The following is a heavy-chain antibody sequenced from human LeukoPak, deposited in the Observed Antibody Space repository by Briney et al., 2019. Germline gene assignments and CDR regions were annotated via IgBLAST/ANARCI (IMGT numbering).Heavy chain of an antibody. V-gene: IGHV3-33*01. CDR1: GFTFSNYG. J-gene: IGHJ2*01. CDR3: ARDSPGYSSGWYEVWYFDL. D-gene: IGHD6-19*01. Sequence: GRSLRLSCTASGFTFSNYGMHWVRRPPGKGLEWVAVIWYDGSNEFYADSEKGRFTISRDNSKNMLYLQMNSLRAEDTAVYYCARDSPGYSSGWYEVWYFDLWGRGTLVTVSS. CDR2: IWYDGSNE.